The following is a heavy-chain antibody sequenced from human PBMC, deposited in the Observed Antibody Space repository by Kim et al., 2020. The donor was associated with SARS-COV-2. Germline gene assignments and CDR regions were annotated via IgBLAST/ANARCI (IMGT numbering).Heavy chain of an antibody. J-gene: IGHJ3*02. CDR2: IIPIFGTA. CDR1: GGTFSSYA. V-gene: IGHV1-69*13. CDR3: ARSHPGAIVVVPAAGLDAFDI. Sequence: SVKVSCKASGGTFSSYAISWVRQAPGQGLEWMGGIIPIFGTANYAQKFQGRVTITADESTSTAYMELSSLRSEDTAVYYCARSHPGAIVVVPAAGLDAFDIWGQGTMVTVSS. D-gene: IGHD2-2*01.